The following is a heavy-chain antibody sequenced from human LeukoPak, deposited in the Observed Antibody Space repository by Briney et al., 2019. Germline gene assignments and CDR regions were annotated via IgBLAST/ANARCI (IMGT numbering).Heavy chain of an antibody. V-gene: IGHV3-48*03. D-gene: IGHD3-10*01. CDR2: ISSSGSTM. CDR1: GFTFSSYE. J-gene: IGHJ4*02. Sequence: GGSLRLSCAASGFTFSSYEMNWVRQAPGKGLEWVSYISSSGSTMYYADSVEGRFTISRDNAKNSLYLQLSSLRAEDTAVYYCARLSEMFRGPQVIYYFDYWGQGTLVTVSS. CDR3: ARLSEMFRGPQVIYYFDY.